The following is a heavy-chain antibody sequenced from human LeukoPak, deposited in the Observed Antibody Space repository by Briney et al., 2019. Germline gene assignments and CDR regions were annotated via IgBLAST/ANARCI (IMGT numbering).Heavy chain of an antibody. V-gene: IGHV3-11*06. J-gene: IGHJ5*02. CDR2: ITSSGSHT. CDR1: GFSFSDYY. CDR3: ARDGNWFDP. Sequence: PGGSLRLSCAASGFSFSDYYMSWIRQAPGKGPEWISYITSSGSHTHYADSVKGRFTISRDSAKNSLYLQMNSLRDEDTAVYYCARDGNWFDPWGQGTLVTVSS.